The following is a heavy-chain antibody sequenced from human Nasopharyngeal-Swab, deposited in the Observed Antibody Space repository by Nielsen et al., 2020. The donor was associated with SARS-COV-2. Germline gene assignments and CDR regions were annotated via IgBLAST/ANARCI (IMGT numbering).Heavy chain of an antibody. D-gene: IGHD1-26*01. CDR3: AKEPSSGSYPS. CDR2: ISYDGSNK. V-gene: IGHV3-30*18. CDR1: GFTFSSYG. Sequence: GESLKISCAASGFTFSSYGMHWVRQAPGKGLEWVVVISYDGSNKYYADSVKGRFTISRDNSKNTLYLQMNSLRAEDTAVYYCAKEPSSGSYPSWGQGTLVTVSS. J-gene: IGHJ4*02.